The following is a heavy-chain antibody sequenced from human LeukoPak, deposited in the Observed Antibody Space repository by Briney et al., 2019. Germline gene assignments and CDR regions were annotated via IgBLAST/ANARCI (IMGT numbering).Heavy chain of an antibody. CDR2: ISTSGSYI. Sequence: GGSLKLSCAASGFTFTSYSMNWVRQAPGKGLEWVSSISTSGSYIYYADSLKGRFTISRDNSKNTLYLQLNSLRADDTAVYYCAGDGQGYGDYLCYSWGQGTLVTVSS. CDR3: AGDGQGYGDYLCYS. CDR1: GFTFTSYS. D-gene: IGHD4-17*01. V-gene: IGHV3-21*04. J-gene: IGHJ4*02.